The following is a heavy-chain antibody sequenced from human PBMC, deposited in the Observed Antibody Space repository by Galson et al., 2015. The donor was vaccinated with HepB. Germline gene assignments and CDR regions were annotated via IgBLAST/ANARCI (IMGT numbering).Heavy chain of an antibody. CDR2: IYYSGST. CDR3: ARLGGAAADY. D-gene: IGHD3-16*01. V-gene: IGHV4-59*08. J-gene: IGHJ4*02. Sequence: SETLSLTCTVSGGSISSYYWSWIRQPPGKGLEWIGYIYYSGSTNYNPSLKSRVTISVDTSKNQFSLKLSSVTAADTAVYYCARLGGAAADYWGQGTLVTVSS. CDR1: GGSISSYY.